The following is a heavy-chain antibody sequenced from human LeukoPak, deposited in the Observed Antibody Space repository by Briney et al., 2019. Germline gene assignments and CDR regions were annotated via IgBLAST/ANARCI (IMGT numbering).Heavy chain of an antibody. D-gene: IGHD2-2*01. V-gene: IGHV4-34*01. CDR2: INHSGST. CDR1: GGSFSGYY. Sequence: SETLSLTCAVYGGSFSGYYWSWVRQPPGKGLEWIGEINHSGSTNYNPSLKSRVTISVDTSKNQFSLKLSSVTAADTAVYYCAGETGVCSSTSCYSRTYGMDVWGQGTTVTVSS. J-gene: IGHJ6*02. CDR3: AGETGVCSSTSCYSRTYGMDV.